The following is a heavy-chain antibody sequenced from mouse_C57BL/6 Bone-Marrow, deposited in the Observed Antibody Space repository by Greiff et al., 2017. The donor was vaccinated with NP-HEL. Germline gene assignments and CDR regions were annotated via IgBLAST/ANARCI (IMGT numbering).Heavy chain of an antibody. CDR2: ISYDGSN. CDR3: ARGYYTAMDY. D-gene: IGHD2-12*01. CDR1: GYSITSGYY. Sequence: EVKLQESGPGLVKPSQSLSLTCSVTGYSITSGYYWNWIRQFPGNKLEWMGYISYDGSNNYNPSLKNRISITRDTSKNQFFLKLNSVTTEDTATYYCARGYYTAMDYWGQGTSVTVSS. V-gene: IGHV3-6*01. J-gene: IGHJ4*01.